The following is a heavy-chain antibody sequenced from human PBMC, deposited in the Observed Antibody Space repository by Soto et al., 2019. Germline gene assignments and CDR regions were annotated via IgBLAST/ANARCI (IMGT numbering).Heavy chain of an antibody. D-gene: IGHD2-2*01. Sequence: GGSLRLSCAASGFTFSSYAMSWVRQAPGKGLEWVSAISGSGGSTYYADSVKGRFTISRDNSKNTLYLQMNSLRAEDTAVYYCAKSGGVGYCISTSCYPSYYYYVMDVWGQGTTVTVSS. CDR3: AKSGGVGYCISTSCYPSYYYYVMDV. CDR2: ISGSGGST. J-gene: IGHJ6*02. V-gene: IGHV3-23*01. CDR1: GFTFSSYA.